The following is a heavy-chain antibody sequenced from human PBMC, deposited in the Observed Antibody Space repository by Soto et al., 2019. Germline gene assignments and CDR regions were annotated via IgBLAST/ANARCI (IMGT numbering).Heavy chain of an antibody. CDR1: GFTFGNYG. V-gene: IGHV3-30*18. D-gene: IGHD2-2*02. J-gene: IGHJ4*02. CDR2: ISYDGGDR. Sequence: GGSLRLSCAGSGFTFGNYGMHWLRQAPGKGLEWLTVISYDGGDRYYADSVKGRFAISRDNSKKTLYLQMNSLRVEDSAVYYCAKAGGAHQYPLAYWGQGIQVTVSS. CDR3: AKAGGAHQYPLAY.